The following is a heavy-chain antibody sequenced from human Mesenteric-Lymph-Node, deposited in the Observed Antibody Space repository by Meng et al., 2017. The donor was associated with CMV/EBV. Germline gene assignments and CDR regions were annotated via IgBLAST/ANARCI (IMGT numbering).Heavy chain of an antibody. CDR2: ISYDGSNK. D-gene: IGHD3-3*01. V-gene: IGHV3-30-3*01. CDR3: ARDEGWSRAN. CDR1: GFTFSSYA. Sequence: GESLKISCAASGFTFSSYAMHWVRQAPGKGLEWVAVISYDGSNKYYADSVKGRFTISRDNSKSALYLQMNSLRGEDTAVYYCARDEGWSRANWGQGTLVTVSS. J-gene: IGHJ4*02.